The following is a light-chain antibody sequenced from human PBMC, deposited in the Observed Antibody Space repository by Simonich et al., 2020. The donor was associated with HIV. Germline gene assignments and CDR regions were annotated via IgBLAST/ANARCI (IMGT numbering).Light chain of an antibody. CDR3: GTWDSSLGAVV. V-gene: IGLV1-51*01. J-gene: IGLJ2*01. CDR2: DNN. Sequence: QSVLTQPPSASGTPGQRVTISCSGSSSNIGSNYVSWYQQLPGTAPKLLIYDNNKRPSGIPDRFSGSKSGTSAPLAITGLQTGDEADYYCGTWDSSLGAVVFGGGTKLTVL. CDR1: SSNIGSNY.